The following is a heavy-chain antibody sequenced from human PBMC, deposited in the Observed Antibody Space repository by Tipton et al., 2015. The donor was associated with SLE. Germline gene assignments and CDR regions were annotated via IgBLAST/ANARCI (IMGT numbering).Heavy chain of an antibody. CDR3: ARDTPALYYYDSSGYFDY. V-gene: IGHV3-21*03. Sequence: SLRLSCAASGFTFSSYSMNWVRQAPGKGLECVSSISSSSSYIYYADSVKGRFTISRDNAKNSLCLQMNSLRAEDTAVYYCARDTPALYYYDSSGYFDYWGQGTLVTVSS. J-gene: IGHJ4*02. D-gene: IGHD3-22*01. CDR1: GFTFSSYS. CDR2: ISSSSSYI.